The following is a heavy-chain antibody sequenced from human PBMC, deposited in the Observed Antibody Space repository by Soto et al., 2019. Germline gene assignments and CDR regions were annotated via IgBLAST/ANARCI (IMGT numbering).Heavy chain of an antibody. CDR3: ARHVDYYDSSGYYKGRSAFDY. V-gene: IGHV4-39*01. CDR1: GVSIRSSYYY. J-gene: IGHJ4*02. Sequence: LSLTCSVSGVSIRSSYYYWVWIRQPPEKGLEWIGSIYYNGSTYHNPSLKNRVTISVDTSKNQFSLKLSSMTAADTAVYYCARHVDYYDSSGYYKGRSAFDYWGQGTRVTVSS. D-gene: IGHD3-22*01. CDR2: IYYNGST.